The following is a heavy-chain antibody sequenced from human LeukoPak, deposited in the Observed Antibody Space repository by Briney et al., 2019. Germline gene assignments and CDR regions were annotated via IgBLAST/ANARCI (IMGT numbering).Heavy chain of an antibody. V-gene: IGHV1-69*02. CDR3: ARGGGNLAFDI. CDR2: IIPILDIV. Sequence: SVKVSCKGSGGTLSSYTISWVRQAPGQGLEWMGRIIPILDIVNYAQDFQGRVTINADKSTSTAYMELSSLKSDDTAVYYCARGGGNLAFDIWGQGTMVTVSS. D-gene: IGHD4-23*01. CDR1: GGTLSSYT. J-gene: IGHJ3*02.